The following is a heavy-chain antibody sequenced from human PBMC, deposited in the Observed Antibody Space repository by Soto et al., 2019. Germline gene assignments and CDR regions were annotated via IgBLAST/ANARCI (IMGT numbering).Heavy chain of an antibody. CDR2: LVPMYDTA. CDR1: GDTFSNFG. Sequence: GASVKVSCKASGDTFSNFGVSWMRQGPGQGLEWMGGLVPMYDTAQYPPKFQDRLTLTADKSMGTVYTELAGLTSQDTAIYYCARVNGGQFEGWLDFWGQGTPVTVSS. J-gene: IGHJ5*01. D-gene: IGHD3-16*01. CDR3: ARVNGGQFEGWLDF. V-gene: IGHV1-69*06.